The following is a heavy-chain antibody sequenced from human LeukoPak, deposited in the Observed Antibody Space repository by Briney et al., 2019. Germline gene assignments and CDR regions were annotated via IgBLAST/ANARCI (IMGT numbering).Heavy chain of an antibody. J-gene: IGHJ4*02. Sequence: SETLSLTCTVSGXSISTYYWSWIRQPPGKGLEWIGYIYYSGNTNYNPSLKTRVTISIDTSKNQFFLRLRSVTAADTAVYYCARVGEGCFDHWGQGTLATVSS. V-gene: IGHV4-59*01. CDR2: IYYSGNT. CDR3: ARVGEGCFDH. CDR1: GXSISTYY.